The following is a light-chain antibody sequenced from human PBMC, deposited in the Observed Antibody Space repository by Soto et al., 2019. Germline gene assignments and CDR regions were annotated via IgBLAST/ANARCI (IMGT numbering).Light chain of an antibody. J-gene: IGLJ3*02. CDR1: SSDVGGYND. CDR2: EVS. V-gene: IGLV2-14*01. CDR3: SSYTSSSTRV. Sequence: QSALTQPASVSGSPGQSITISCTGTSSDVGGYNDVSWYQQHPGKAPKLMIYEVSNRPLGVSNRFSGSKSGNTDSLTISGPQAEDEAHYYCSSYTSSSTRVFVGGTKLTVL.